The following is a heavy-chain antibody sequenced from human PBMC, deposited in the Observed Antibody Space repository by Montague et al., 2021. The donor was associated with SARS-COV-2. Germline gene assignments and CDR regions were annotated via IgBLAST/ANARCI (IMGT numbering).Heavy chain of an antibody. Sequence: TLSITCTVSGASISTGINYWSWIRQPAGKGLEWIGRIRTTGHTDYNSSLESRVFMSVDTSTNQFSLSLTSMTAADTAVYFCARFGGGTLEFDLWGQGTLVTVSS. CDR3: ARFGGGTLEFDL. CDR1: GASISTGINY. CDR2: IRTTGHT. J-gene: IGHJ4*02. V-gene: IGHV4-61*02. D-gene: IGHD3-10*01.